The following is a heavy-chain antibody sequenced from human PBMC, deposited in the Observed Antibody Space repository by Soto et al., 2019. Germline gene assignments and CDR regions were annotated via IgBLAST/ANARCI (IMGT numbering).Heavy chain of an antibody. CDR2: ISAYNGNT. J-gene: IGHJ5*02. CDR3: ARTSGSLSLFDP. Sequence: GQGLEWMGWISAYNGNTNYAQKLQGRVTMTTDTSTSTAYMELRSLRSDDTAVYYCARTSGSLSLFDPQGQGTLVTVSS. D-gene: IGHD1-26*01. V-gene: IGHV1-18*01.